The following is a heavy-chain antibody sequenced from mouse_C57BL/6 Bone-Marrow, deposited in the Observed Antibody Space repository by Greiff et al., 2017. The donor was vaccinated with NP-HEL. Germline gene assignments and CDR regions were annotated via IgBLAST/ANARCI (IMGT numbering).Heavy chain of an antibody. CDR3: ACTAFRDD. Sequence: QVQLQQPGTELVKPGASVKLSCKASGYTFTSYRMHWVQPRPGQGLEWLGHINPSNGGTNYNEKFKSTATLTVDTSSRTASMHLRRLPPEDSGVYYCACTAFRDDWGKGTSVTVSS. V-gene: IGHV1-53*01. J-gene: IGHJ4*01. CDR1: GYTFTSYR. D-gene: IGHD5-1*01. CDR2: INPSNGGT.